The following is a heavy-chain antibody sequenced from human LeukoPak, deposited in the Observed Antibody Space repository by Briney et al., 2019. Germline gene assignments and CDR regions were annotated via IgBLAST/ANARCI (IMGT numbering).Heavy chain of an antibody. CDR2: IYYSGST. CDR1: GGSISSGGYY. D-gene: IGHD6-25*01. Sequence: SQTLSLTCTVSGGSISSGGYYWSWIRQHTGKGLEWIGYIYYSGSTDYNPSLKSRVTISVDTSKNQFSLSLTSVTAADTAVYYCARDCCGYRSWFDHWSQGTPVTVSS. J-gene: IGHJ5*02. V-gene: IGHV4-31*03. CDR3: ARDCCGYRSWFDH.